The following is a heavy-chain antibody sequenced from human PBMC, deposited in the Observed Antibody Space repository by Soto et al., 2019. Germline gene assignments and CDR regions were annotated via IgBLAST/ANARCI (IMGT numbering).Heavy chain of an antibody. CDR3: ARGATYYYDSSGYYYLYYYYYGMDV. J-gene: IGHJ6*02. D-gene: IGHD3-22*01. V-gene: IGHV1-69*01. CDR2: IIPIFGTA. Sequence: QVQLVQSGAEVKKPGSSVKVSCKASGGTFSSYAISWVRQAPGQGLEWMGGIIPIFGTANYAQKFQGRVTITADESTSTAYMELSSLRSEDTAVYYCARGATYYYDSSGYYYLYYYYYGMDVWGQGTTVTVSS. CDR1: GGTFSSYA.